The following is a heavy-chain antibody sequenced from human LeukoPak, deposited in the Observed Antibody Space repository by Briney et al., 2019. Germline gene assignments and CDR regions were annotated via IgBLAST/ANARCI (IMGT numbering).Heavy chain of an antibody. V-gene: IGHV3-23*01. Sequence: GGSLRLSCAASGFTFSTYAMSWVRQAPGKGLEWVSSISGSGGSIYYADSVKGRFTISRDNSKNTVHLQMNSLRAEDTAVYYCAKRLALVTAHLGGSDYWGQGTLVTVSS. CDR2: ISGSGGSI. J-gene: IGHJ4*02. CDR1: GFTFSTYA. D-gene: IGHD2-21*02. CDR3: AKRLALVTAHLGGSDY.